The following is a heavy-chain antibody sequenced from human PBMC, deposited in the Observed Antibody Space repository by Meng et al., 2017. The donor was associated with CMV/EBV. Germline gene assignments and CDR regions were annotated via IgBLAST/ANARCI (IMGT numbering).Heavy chain of an antibody. CDR2: ISSSSYI. D-gene: IGHD3-3*01. V-gene: IGHV3-21*01. J-gene: IGHJ6*02. CDR1: GFTFSSYS. CDR3: ARDVSDYDFWSGYYTYYYYGMDV. Sequence: GESLKISCAASGFTFSSYSMNWVRQAPGKGLEWVSSISSSSYIYYADSVKGRFTISRDNAKNLLYLQMNSLRAEDTAVYYCARDVSDYDFWSGYYTYYYYGMDVWGQGTTVTVSS.